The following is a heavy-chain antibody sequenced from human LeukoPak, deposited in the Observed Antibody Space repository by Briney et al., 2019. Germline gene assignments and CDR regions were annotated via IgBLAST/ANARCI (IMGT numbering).Heavy chain of an antibody. Sequence: SETLSLTCTFSGGSISNYYWSRIRQPPGKGLEWIGYIYYSGDTNYNPSLRSRVTISVDTSKNQFSLKLSSVTAADTAVYYCARGGNCSGGSCYSDRGWFDPWGQGTLVTVSS. CDR3: ARGGNCSGGSCYSDRGWFDP. D-gene: IGHD2-15*01. CDR2: IYYSGDT. J-gene: IGHJ5*02. V-gene: IGHV4-59*01. CDR1: GGSISNYY.